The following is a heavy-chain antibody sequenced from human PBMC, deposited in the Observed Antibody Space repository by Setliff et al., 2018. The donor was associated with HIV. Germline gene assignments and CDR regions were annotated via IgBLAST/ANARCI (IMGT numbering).Heavy chain of an antibody. J-gene: IGHJ4*02. CDR1: GGSITNHS. D-gene: IGHD6-19*01. CDR2: LYPSGNT. V-gene: IGHV4-4*07. CDR3: TGARFTDGWSLYYFDS. Sequence: PSETLSLTCSVSGGSITNHSWSWVRQPPGKALEWVGILYPSGNTNYNPPLESRLIIVADRPNSQISLKLTAVTAADAAVYDCTGARFTDGWSLYYFDSWGQGVQVTVSS.